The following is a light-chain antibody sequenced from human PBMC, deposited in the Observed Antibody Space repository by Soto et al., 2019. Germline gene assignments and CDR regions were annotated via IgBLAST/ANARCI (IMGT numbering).Light chain of an antibody. CDR3: NSFTTSSTYV. Sequence: QSVLTQPASVSGSPGQSITISCTGTSNDIGVYNYVSWYQQHPGKAPKLLIYEVSHRPSGISTRFSGSKSGTTASLTISGLRAEDEADYYCNSFTTSSTYVFGTGTKLTVL. CDR2: EVS. CDR1: SNDIGVYNY. J-gene: IGLJ1*01. V-gene: IGLV2-14*01.